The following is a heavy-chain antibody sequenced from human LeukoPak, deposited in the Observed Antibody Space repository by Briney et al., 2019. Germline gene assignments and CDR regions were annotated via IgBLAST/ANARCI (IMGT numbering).Heavy chain of an antibody. J-gene: IGHJ6*04. CDR3: ARAPWWNGMDV. CDR2: ISGSVNTI. D-gene: IGHD2-15*01. CDR1: GFTFSSYE. Sequence: GGSLRLSCAASGFTFSSYEMSWVRQAPGKGLEWVSYISGSVNTIYYADSVKGQFIISRDNAKNSLYLQMNSLRAEDTAVYYCARAPWWNGMDVWGKGTTVTVSS. V-gene: IGHV3-48*03.